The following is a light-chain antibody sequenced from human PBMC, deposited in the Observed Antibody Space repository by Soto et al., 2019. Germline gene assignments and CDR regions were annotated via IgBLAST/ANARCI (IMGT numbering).Light chain of an antibody. Sequence: DIQMTQSPSSLSASVGDRVIITCRASEDIKSDLGRYQQKAGEAPRRLISATSSLQSGVPSRFSGSGSGTEFTLTISSLQPEDLATYYCLQHHAYPRTFGQGTKVEIK. CDR3: LQHHAYPRT. CDR1: EDIKSD. V-gene: IGKV1-17*01. CDR2: ATS. J-gene: IGKJ1*01.